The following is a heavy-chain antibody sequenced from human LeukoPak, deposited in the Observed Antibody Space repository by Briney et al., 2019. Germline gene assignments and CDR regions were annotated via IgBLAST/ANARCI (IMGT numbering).Heavy chain of an antibody. CDR2: IYYSGST. Sequence: SETLSLTCTVSGGSISSSSYYWGWIRQPPGKGLEWIGSIYYSGSTYYNPSLKSRVTISVDTSKNQFSLKLSSVTAADTAVYYCANSHPGLHPYNWFDPWGQGTLVTVSS. D-gene: IGHD2-21*01. J-gene: IGHJ5*02. V-gene: IGHV4-39*01. CDR3: ANSHPGLHPYNWFDP. CDR1: GGSISSSSYY.